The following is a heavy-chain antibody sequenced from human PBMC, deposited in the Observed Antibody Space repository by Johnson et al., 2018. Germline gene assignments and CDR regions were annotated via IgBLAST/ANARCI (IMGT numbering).Heavy chain of an antibody. J-gene: IGHJ3*02. V-gene: IGHV1-69*17. Sequence: VQLVESGAEVKKPGSSVKVSCKASGGTFSSYAISWVRQAPGQGLEWMGGIIPIFGIANSAQKFQGRVTITADKSTSTAYMELSSLRAEDTAVYYCATTLPTYPRACDIGGQGTMVTVSS. CDR2: IIPIFGIA. CDR1: GGTFSSYA. CDR3: ATTLPTYPRACDI.